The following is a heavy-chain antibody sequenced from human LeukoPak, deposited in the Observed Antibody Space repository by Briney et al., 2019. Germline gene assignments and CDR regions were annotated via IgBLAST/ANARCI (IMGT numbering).Heavy chain of an antibody. J-gene: IGHJ1*01. CDR1: GYTFTNHD. CDR3: ATETSMSTVVAATPAEYFQH. V-gene: IGHV1-24*01. CDR2: FDPEDGET. Sequence: ASVKVSCKASGYTFTNHDMHWVRQAPGKGLEWMGGFDPEDGETIYAQKFQGRVTMTEDTSTDTAYMELSSLRSEDTAVYYCATETSMSTVVAATPAEYFQHWGQGTLVTVSS. D-gene: IGHD2-15*01.